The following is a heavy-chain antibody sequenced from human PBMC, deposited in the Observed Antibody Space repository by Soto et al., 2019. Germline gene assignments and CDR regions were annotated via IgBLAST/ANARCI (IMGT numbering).Heavy chain of an antibody. CDR2: ISYDGSNK. CDR3: ARGWPKGGSDFDY. V-gene: IGHV3-30*03. Sequence: QVQLVESGGGVVQPGRSLRLSCAASGFTFSSYGMHWVRQAPGKGLEWVAVISYDGSNKYYADSVKGRLTISRDNSKNTLNLQMNSLGAEDTAVYYCARGWPKGGSDFDYWGQGNLVTVTS. CDR1: GFTFSSYG. J-gene: IGHJ4*02. D-gene: IGHD2-15*01.